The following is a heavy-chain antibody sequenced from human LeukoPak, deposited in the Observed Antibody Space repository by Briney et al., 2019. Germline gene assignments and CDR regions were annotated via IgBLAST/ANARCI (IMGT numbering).Heavy chain of an antibody. CDR3: ARAEGTGFFDY. J-gene: IGHJ4*02. V-gene: IGHV3-48*03. Sequence: PGGSLRLSCAASGFTFSSYEMNWVRQAPGKGLEWISYISSSGSTIYYADSVKGRFTISRDNAKNSLYLQMNSLRAEDTAVYCCARAEGTGFFDYWGQGTLVTVSS. D-gene: IGHD6-19*01. CDR1: GFTFSSYE. CDR2: ISSSGSTI.